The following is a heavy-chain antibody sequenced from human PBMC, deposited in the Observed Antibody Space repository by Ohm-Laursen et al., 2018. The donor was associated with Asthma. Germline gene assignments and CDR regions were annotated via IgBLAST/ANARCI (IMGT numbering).Heavy chain of an antibody. J-gene: IGHJ6*02. CDR2: INPSGGST. CDR3: ARGESIAVAPIYYYYYGMDV. Sequence: SVTVSCKASGYAFTSYYMHWVRQAPGQGLEWMGIINPSGGSTSYAQKFQGRVTMTRDTSTSTAYMELSSLRSEDTAVYYCARGESIAVAPIYYYYYGMDVWGQGTTVTVSS. CDR1: GYAFTSYY. V-gene: IGHV1-46*01. D-gene: IGHD6-19*01.